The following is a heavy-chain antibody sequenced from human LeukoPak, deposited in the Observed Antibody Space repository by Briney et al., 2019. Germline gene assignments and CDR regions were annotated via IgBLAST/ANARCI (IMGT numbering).Heavy chain of an antibody. D-gene: IGHD6-19*01. CDR3: ARAGSGSGWYFDY. V-gene: IGHV1-18*01. J-gene: IGHJ4*02. CDR2: ISPYNGDT. Sequence: GASVKVSCKASDYDFTSVGITWVRQAPRQGLEWMGWISPYNGDTRYVQKLQGRVTMTTDTSTSTAYMELRSLRFDDTAVYYCARAGSGSGWYFDYWGQGTLVTVSS. CDR1: DYDFTSVG.